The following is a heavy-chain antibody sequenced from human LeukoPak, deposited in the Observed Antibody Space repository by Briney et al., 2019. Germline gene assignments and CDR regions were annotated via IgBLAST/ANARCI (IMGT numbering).Heavy chain of an antibody. J-gene: IGHJ3*02. D-gene: IGHD3-9*01. CDR3: AKGGWYDILTGYYKHDALDI. V-gene: IGHV3-9*01. CDR1: GFTFDDYA. CDR2: ISWNSGSI. Sequence: GRSLRLSCAASGFTFDDYAMHWVRQAPVKGLEWVSGISWNSGSIGYADSVKGRFTISRDNAKNSLYLQMNSLRAEDTALYYCAKGGWYDILTGYYKHDALDIWGQGTMVTVSS.